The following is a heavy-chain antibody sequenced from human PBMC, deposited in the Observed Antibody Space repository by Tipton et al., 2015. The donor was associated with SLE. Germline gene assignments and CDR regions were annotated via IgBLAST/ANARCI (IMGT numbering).Heavy chain of an antibody. V-gene: IGHV4-34*01. CDR3: AREKPGYYYYYMDV. Sequence: GLVKPSETLSLTCAVYGGSFSGYYWSWIRQPPGKGLEWIGEINHSGSTNYNPSLKSRVTISVDTSKNQFSLKLSPVTAADTAVYYCAREKPGYYYYYMDVWGKGTTVTVSS. CDR2: INHSGST. CDR1: GGSFSGYY. J-gene: IGHJ6*03.